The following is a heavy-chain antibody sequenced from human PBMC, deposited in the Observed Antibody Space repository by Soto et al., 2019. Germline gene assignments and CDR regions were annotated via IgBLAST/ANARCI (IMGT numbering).Heavy chain of an antibody. CDR3: ARESLYSSGWLPVDY. D-gene: IGHD6-19*01. CDR1: GRSLSRKY. CDR2: IYTSGST. V-gene: IGHV4-4*07. Sequence: SDTPSRTRPVSGRSLSRKYWIWIRQPGGKGLEWIGRIYTSGSTNYNPSLKSRVTMSVDTSKNQFSLKLSSVTAADTAVYYCARESLYSSGWLPVDYWGQGTLVTVS. J-gene: IGHJ4*02.